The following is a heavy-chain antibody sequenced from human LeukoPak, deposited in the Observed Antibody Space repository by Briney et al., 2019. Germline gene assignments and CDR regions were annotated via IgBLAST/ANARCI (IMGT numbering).Heavy chain of an antibody. CDR1: GGSISDYY. J-gene: IGHJ5*02. CDR2: ITYSSGTI. CDR3: ARDKSSSSSEWFDT. Sequence: LSLTCTVSGGSISDYYWSWIRQAPGKGLEWVAYITYSSGTIHYADSVKGRFTISRDNAKNTLSLHMNSLRAEDSALYYCARDKSSSSSEWFDTWGQGTLVTVSS. D-gene: IGHD6-6*01. V-gene: IGHV3-11*04.